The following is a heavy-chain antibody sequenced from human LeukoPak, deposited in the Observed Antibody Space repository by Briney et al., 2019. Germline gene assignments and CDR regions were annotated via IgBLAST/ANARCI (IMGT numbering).Heavy chain of an antibody. CDR3: ARGGAYYYDSSGYFRQFDY. CDR2: INPNSGGT. V-gene: IGHV1-2*02. Sequence: ASVKVSCMASGYTFTGYYMHWVRQAPGQGLEWMGWINPNSGGTNYAQKFQGRVTMTRDTSISTAYMELSRLRSDDTAVYYCARGGAYYYDSSGYFRQFDYWGQGTLVTVSS. D-gene: IGHD3-22*01. J-gene: IGHJ4*02. CDR1: GYTFTGYY.